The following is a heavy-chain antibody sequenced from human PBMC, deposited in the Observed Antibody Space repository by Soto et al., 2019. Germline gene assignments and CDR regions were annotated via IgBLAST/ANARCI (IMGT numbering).Heavy chain of an antibody. V-gene: IGHV3-21*06. CDR2: ISGGGSYI. D-gene: IGHD2-2*01. Sequence: QLVESGGGLVKPGGSLRLSCSASGFTFSDENMSWVRQVPGKGLEWVSGISGGGSYIFYAGSVQGRFSISRDNTKNSLFLEMNSPRVEDTAVYYCARDSDCHSTSCFFPPHVWGQGTTVTVSS. CDR3: ARDSDCHSTSCFFPPHV. CDR1: GFTFSDEN. J-gene: IGHJ6*02.